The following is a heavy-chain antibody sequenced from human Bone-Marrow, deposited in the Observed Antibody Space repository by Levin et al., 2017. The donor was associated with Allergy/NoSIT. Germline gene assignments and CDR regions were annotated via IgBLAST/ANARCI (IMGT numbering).Heavy chain of an antibody. CDR2: IRSKAYTGTA. V-gene: IGHV3-49*03. Sequence: GGSLRLSCTGSGYTFGDYAMSWFRQAPGKGLEWVGFIRSKAYTGTAEYAASVRGRCIISRDDSRCIAYLQMNSLKTEDTAVYYCTRDRDYGDEPNYHYSFYMDVWGKGTTVTVSS. CDR1: GYTFGDYA. CDR3: TRDRDYGDEPNYHYSFYMDV. D-gene: IGHD4-17*01. J-gene: IGHJ6*03.